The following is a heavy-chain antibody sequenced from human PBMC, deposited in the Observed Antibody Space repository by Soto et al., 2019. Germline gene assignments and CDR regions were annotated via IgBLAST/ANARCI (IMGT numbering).Heavy chain of an antibody. CDR3: ARDPGDHHPRAPLLFDY. V-gene: IGHV1-46*01. CDR1: GYTLTSYY. D-gene: IGHD7-27*01. Sequence: ASVKVSCKASGYTLTSYYMHWVRQAPGQGPEWMGIINPSGGTTTYAQKFQGRVTMTRDTSTSTVYMELSSLRSEDTAVYYCARDPGDHHPRAPLLFDYWGQGTPVKSPQ. J-gene: IGHJ4*02. CDR2: INPSGGTT.